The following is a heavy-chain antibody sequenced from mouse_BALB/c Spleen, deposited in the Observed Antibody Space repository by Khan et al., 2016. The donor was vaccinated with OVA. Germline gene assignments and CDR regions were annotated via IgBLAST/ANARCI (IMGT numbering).Heavy chain of an antibody. CDR1: GYTFTSYW. V-gene: IGHV1-7*01. CDR3: ARDRIDY. Sequence: VQLQQSGAELAKPGASVKMSCTASGYTFTSYWMHWIKQRPGQGLEWIGYINPTSGYTDYNQKFKDKATLTADKSSSTAYMQLSSLTSDDSAVYYCARDRIDYWGQGTARTDSS. CDR2: INPTSGYT. J-gene: IGHJ2*01.